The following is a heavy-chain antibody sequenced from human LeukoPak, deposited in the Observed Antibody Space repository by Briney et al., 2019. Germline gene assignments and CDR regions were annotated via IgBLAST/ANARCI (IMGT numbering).Heavy chain of an antibody. D-gene: IGHD6-13*01. CDR2: ISSNGGST. V-gene: IGHV3-64*01. CDR3: ARVAAAGSSDS. Sequence: GGSLRLSCAASGFTFSSYAMHWVRQAPGKGLEYVSAISSNGGSTYYANSVKGRFTISRDNSKNTLYLQMGSLRAEDMAVYYCARVAAAGSSDSWGQGTLVTVSS. J-gene: IGHJ5*01. CDR1: GFTFSSYA.